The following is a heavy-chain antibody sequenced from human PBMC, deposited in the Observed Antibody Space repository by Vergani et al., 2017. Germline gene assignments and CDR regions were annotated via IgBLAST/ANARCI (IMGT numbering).Heavy chain of an antibody. V-gene: IGHV1-46*01. D-gene: IGHD2-2*01. CDR1: GYTFSNYY. CDR2: INPSGGHT. J-gene: IGHJ5*02. Sequence: QVQVVQSGAEVKKSGASVKVSCKTSGYTFSNYYMHWVRQAPGQGLEWMGIINPSGGHTNYAQKFQGRVTMTRDTSTSTVYMELSSLRSEDTAIYYCARDGYCSSTSCYDGFDPWGQGTLVTVSS. CDR3: ARDGYCSSTSCYDGFDP.